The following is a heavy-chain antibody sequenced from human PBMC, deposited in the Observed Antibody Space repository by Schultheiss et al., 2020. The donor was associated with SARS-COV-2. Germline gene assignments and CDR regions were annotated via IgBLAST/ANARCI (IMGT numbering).Heavy chain of an antibody. CDR1: GGSFINND. V-gene: IGHV4-34*01. CDR2: INHSGST. D-gene: IGHD2-15*01. J-gene: IGHJ1*01. CDR3: ASTSDIVVAVATA. Sequence: SETLSLTCTVYGGSFINNDWTFIRQPPGKGLEWIGEINHSGSTNYNPSLKRRVTISADTSKNQFSLKLRSVTATDTAVYYCASTSDIVVAVATAWGQGTLVTVSS.